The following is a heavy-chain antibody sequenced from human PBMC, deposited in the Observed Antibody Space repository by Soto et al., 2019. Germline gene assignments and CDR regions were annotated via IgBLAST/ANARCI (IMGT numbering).Heavy chain of an antibody. CDR2: LIPTFNRP. V-gene: IGHV1-69*01. Sequence: QVQLVQSGAEVKKPGSSVKVSCKTSGGTFSTFAINWVRQAPGQGLEWIGGLIPTFNRPNYAQRYQGRVSISADESTSTVYLELRSLRSEDTAMYYCARDMDAFYKSIGDWGPGTLVTVSS. J-gene: IGHJ4*02. D-gene: IGHD3-10*01. CDR1: GGTFSTFA. CDR3: ARDMDAFYKSIGD.